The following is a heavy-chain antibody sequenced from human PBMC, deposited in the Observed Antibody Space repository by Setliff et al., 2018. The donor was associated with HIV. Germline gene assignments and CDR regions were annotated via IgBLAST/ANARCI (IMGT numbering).Heavy chain of an antibody. CDR1: GFPFSIYG. Sequence: PGGSLRLSCVASGFPFSIYGFNWARQAPGKGLEWASHIGLGDIFYADSVKGRFTISRDDAKNSLYLQVDSLRAEDTAVYYCTKKGPKGQWLVDLYFDSWGQGTLVTVSS. CDR2: IGLGDI. V-gene: IGHV3-48*01. J-gene: IGHJ4*02. D-gene: IGHD6-19*01. CDR3: TKKGPKGQWLVDLYFDS.